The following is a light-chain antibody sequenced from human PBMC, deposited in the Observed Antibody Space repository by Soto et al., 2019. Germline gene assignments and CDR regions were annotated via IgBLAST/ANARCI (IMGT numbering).Light chain of an antibody. CDR3: SSYTRISARA. J-gene: IGLJ1*01. CDR2: DVS. Sequence: QSALTQPASVSGSPGQSITISCTGTSSDVGGYNSVSWYQQHTGKVPKIMIYDVSIRPSGVPDRFSGSKSGNTASLTISGLQSEDEADYYCSSYTRISARAFGTGTKLTVL. CDR1: SSDVGGYNS. V-gene: IGLV2-14*01.